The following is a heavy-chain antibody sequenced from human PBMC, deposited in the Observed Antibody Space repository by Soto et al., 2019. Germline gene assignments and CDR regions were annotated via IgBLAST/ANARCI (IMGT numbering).Heavy chain of an antibody. CDR3: ARPPGYISDWYYFDL. D-gene: IGHD3-9*01. CDR1: GYTFTDYY. Sequence: ASVKVSCKASGYTFTDYYMHWVRQAPGQGLEWMGRISPKSGGANYAQKFQGRVTMTWDTSLNTAYMELSSLITEDTAVYYCARPPGYISDWYYFDLWGQGTQVTVSS. J-gene: IGHJ4*02. CDR2: ISPKSGGA. V-gene: IGHV1-2*02.